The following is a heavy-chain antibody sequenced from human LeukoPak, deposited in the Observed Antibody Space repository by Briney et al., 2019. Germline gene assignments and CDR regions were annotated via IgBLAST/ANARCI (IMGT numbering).Heavy chain of an antibody. CDR2: IIPIFGTA. V-gene: IGHV1-69*13. Sequence: EASVKVSCKASGGTFSSYAISWVRQAPGQGLEWMGGIIPIFGTANYAQKFQGRVTITADESTSTAYMELSSLRSEDTAVYYCAREKDYGDYAVDAFDIWGQGTMVTVSS. CDR1: GGTFSSYA. CDR3: AREKDYGDYAVDAFDI. J-gene: IGHJ3*02. D-gene: IGHD4-17*01.